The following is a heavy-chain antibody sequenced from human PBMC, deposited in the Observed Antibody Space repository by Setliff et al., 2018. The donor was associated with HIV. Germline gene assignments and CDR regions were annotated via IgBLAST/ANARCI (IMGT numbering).Heavy chain of an antibody. Sequence: KPSETLSLTCNVSSGSVNNYWWTWIRQPPGKGLEWIGYIYYSGSTYYNPSLKSRVTISVDTSKNQFSLMLSSVTAADTAVYYCARLGDYDSSGYSWFDYWGQGTQVTVSS. CDR1: SGSVNNYW. V-gene: IGHV4-59*02. J-gene: IGHJ4*02. CDR3: ARLGDYDSSGYSWFDY. D-gene: IGHD3-22*01. CDR2: IYYSGST.